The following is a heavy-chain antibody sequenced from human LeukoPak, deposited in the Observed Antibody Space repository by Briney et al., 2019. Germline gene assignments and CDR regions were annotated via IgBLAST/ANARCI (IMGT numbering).Heavy chain of an antibody. CDR2: IIPILGIA. J-gene: IGHJ3*02. CDR3: ARDHGSVDAFDI. Sequence: SVKVSCKASGGTFSSYTISWVRPAPGQGLEWMGRIIPILGIANYAQKFQGRVTITADKSTSTAYMELSSLRSEDTAVYYCARDHGSVDAFDIWGQGTMVTVSS. CDR1: GGTFSSYT. V-gene: IGHV1-69*04.